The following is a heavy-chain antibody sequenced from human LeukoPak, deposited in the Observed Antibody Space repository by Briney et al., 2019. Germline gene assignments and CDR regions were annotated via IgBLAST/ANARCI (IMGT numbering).Heavy chain of an antibody. Sequence: HPGGSLRLSCAASGFTFSNYWMSWVRQAPGKGLEWVAKIKQDGRDKYYVDSVKGRFTISRDNAENSLYLQMNSLRAEDTAVYYCARDGLEYSSSSVFFTWGQGTLVTVSS. CDR3: ARDGLEYSSSSVFFT. CDR2: IKQDGRDK. D-gene: IGHD6-6*01. CDR1: GFTFSNYW. V-gene: IGHV3-7*01. J-gene: IGHJ5*02.